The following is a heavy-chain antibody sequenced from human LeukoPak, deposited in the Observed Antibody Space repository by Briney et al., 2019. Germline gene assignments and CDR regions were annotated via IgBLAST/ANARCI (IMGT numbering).Heavy chain of an antibody. Sequence: PGGSLRLSCAASGFTFSNYGMHWVRQAPSQALEWVGFTKNKTNRGSTDSAASVKGRSTISRDDSKSIAYLQMNSLETEDTAVYYCAKYSSWDPYYGAFDIWGQGTMVTVSS. J-gene: IGHJ3*02. CDR2: TKNKTNRGST. V-gene: IGHV3-71*01. CDR3: AKYSSWDPYYGAFDI. CDR1: GFTFSNYG. D-gene: IGHD3-10*01.